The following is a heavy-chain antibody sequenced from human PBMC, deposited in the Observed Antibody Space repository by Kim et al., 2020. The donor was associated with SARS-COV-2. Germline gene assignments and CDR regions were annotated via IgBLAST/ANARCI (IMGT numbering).Heavy chain of an antibody. CDR1: GFTFSSYA. Sequence: GGSLRLSCAASGFTFSSYAMHWVRQAPGKGLEWVAVISYDGSNKYYADSVKGRFTISRDNSKNTLYLQMNSLRAEDTAVYYCARGYSGSYPAAGNWFDPWGQGTLVTVSS. CDR3: ARGYSGSYPAAGNWFDP. CDR2: ISYDGSNK. D-gene: IGHD1-26*01. J-gene: IGHJ5*02. V-gene: IGHV3-30-3*01.